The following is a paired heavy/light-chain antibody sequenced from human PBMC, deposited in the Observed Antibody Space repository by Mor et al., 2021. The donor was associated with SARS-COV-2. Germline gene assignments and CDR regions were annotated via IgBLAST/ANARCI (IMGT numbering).Light chain of an antibody. V-gene: IGLV3-19*01. Sequence: SSELTQDPAVSVALGQTVRITCQGDSLRSYYASWYQQKPGQAPILVIYGKNNRPSGIPDRFSGSTSEATASLTITGAQAEDEADYYCNCRDSSGMHLVFGGGTKVTVL. CDR1: SLRSYY. CDR3: NCRDSSGMHLV. CDR2: GKN. J-gene: IGLJ2*01.
Heavy chain of an antibody. CDR2: INYSRTT. Sequence: QVQLQESGPGLVKPSQTLSLTCTVSGGSINSDIYYWSWIRQRPGKGLEWIGYINYSRTTSYEPSLESRVSISVDTSNNQFSLRLNSVTAADTAVYYCARDVEFHYGGSEYHDAFDIWGQGTMVIVSS. V-gene: IGHV4-31*03. J-gene: IGHJ3*02. CDR1: GGSINSDIYY. CDR3: ARDVEFHYGGSEYHDAFDI. D-gene: IGHD2-21*01.